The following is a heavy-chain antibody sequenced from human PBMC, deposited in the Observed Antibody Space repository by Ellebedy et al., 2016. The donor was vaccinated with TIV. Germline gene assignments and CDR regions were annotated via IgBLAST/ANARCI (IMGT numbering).Heavy chain of an antibody. CDR2: IFYIGTP. V-gene: IGHV4-39*07. J-gene: IGHJ6*03. Sequence: SETLSLTCSVSGGSISSSDYYWGWIRQPPGKGLEWIGSIFYIGTPYYNPSLESRVTISVDTSKNQFSLKVGSVTAADTAVYYCARVAYYYYYMDVWGTGTTVTVSS. CDR1: GGSISSSDYY. CDR3: ARVAYYYYYMDV.